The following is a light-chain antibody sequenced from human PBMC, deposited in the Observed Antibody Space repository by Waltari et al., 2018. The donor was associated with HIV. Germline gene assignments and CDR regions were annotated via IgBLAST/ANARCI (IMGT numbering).Light chain of an antibody. Sequence: EIVLTPSPATLSLSPGDRATLSCRASQSVPSYLAWDQQKPGQAPRLLIYAASNRATGIPARFSGSGSGTDFTLTISSLEPEDFAVYYCQRRSNWPPYTFGQGTKLEIK. J-gene: IGKJ2*01. CDR2: AAS. V-gene: IGKV3-11*01. CDR1: QSVPSY. CDR3: QRRSNWPPYT.